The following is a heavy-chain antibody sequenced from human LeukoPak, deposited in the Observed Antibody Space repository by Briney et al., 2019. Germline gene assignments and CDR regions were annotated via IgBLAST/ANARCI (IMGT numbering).Heavy chain of an antibody. Sequence: PGGSLRLSCAASGFTFDDYAMYWVRQAPGKGLEWVSSISSSSSYIYYADSVKGRFTISRDNAKNSLYLQMNSLRAEDTAVYYCARDNYYYYYMDVWGKGTTVTVSS. V-gene: IGHV3-21*01. CDR3: ARDNYYYYYMDV. CDR1: GFTFDDYA. J-gene: IGHJ6*03. CDR2: ISSSSSYI.